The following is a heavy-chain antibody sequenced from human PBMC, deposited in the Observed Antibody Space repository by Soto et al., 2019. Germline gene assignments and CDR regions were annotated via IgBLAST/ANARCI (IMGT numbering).Heavy chain of an antibody. V-gene: IGHV3-23*01. J-gene: IGHJ6*02. D-gene: IGHD5-12*01. CDR2: VSGGGGGT. Sequence: EVQLLESGGGLVQPGGSLRLSCAASGFTLRSYAMSWVRQAPGKGLEWVVGVSGGGGGTYYAESVKGRFTICRDSSKNTLYLQMNSLRAEDTAVYYCAKAALRCQVAYYGLAVLGQGTTVTASS. CDR3: AKAALRCQVAYYGLAV. CDR1: GFTLRSYA.